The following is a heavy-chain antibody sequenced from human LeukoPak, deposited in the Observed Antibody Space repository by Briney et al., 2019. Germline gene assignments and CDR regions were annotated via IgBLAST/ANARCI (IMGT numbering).Heavy chain of an antibody. CDR1: GFTFSDYY. V-gene: IGHV3-11*04. CDR2: ISSSGSTI. CDR3: AREEVVTALIDY. J-gene: IGHJ4*02. D-gene: IGHD2-21*02. Sequence: GGSLRLSCAASGFTFSDYYMSWIRQAPGKGLEWVSYISSSGSTIYYADSVKGRFTTSRDNAKNSLYLQMNSLRAEDTAVYYCAREEVVTALIDYWGQGTLVTVSS.